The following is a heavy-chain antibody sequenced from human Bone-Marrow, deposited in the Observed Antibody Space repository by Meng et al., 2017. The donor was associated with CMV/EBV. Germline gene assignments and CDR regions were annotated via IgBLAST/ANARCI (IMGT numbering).Heavy chain of an antibody. Sequence: GGSLRLSCAASGFTFSSYWMHWVRQAPGKGLVWVSRINSDGSSTSYADSVKGRFTISRDNAKNTLYLQMNSLRAEDTAVYYCARVPAAPNYYYYGMDVWSQGTTVTVSS. CDR1: GFTFSSYW. CDR3: ARVPAAPNYYYYGMDV. D-gene: IGHD2-2*01. CDR2: INSDGSST. V-gene: IGHV3-74*01. J-gene: IGHJ6*02.